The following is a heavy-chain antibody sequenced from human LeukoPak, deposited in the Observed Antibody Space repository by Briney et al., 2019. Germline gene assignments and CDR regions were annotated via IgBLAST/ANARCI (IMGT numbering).Heavy chain of an antibody. J-gene: IGHJ4*01. CDR2: ISSDGSGT. CDR1: GFTFSTYW. V-gene: IGHV3-74*01. D-gene: IGHD3-22*01. CDR3: ARANHATYYDSSGYHQDY. Sequence: GGSLRLSCAVSGFTFSTYWMHWVRQAPGMGLVWVSQISSDGSGTSYADSVKGRFTISRDNAKNTLYLQMNRLRAEHTGVHYFARANHATYYDSSGYHQDYWGQGSLVTVS.